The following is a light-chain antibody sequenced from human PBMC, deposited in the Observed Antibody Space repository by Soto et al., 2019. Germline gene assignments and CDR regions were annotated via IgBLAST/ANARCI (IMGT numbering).Light chain of an antibody. Sequence: DIQMTQSPSSLSASVGDRVTITCRASQSISNYLNWYQQKPGKAPKVLIYAASTLESGVPSRFSGSGSGTDFTLTISSLQPEDFGTFYFQQSYTTQWTFGQGTKVEIK. CDR1: QSISNY. V-gene: IGKV1-39*01. CDR2: AAS. CDR3: QQSYTTQWT. J-gene: IGKJ1*01.